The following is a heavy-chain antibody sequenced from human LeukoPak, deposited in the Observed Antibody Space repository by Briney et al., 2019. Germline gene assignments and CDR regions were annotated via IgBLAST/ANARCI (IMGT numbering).Heavy chain of an antibody. CDR1: GISFRTYS. CDR2: ISPTSWTI. V-gene: IGHV3-21*01. CDR3: TRDAGQFVDHDVFDF. J-gene: IGHJ3*01. D-gene: IGHD3-10*01. Sequence: GGTLRLSCAASGISFRTYSMNWVRQAPGRGLEWVSSISPTSWTIYQADSVKGRFTVSRDNAKNSVFLQMDSLRAEDEAVYYCTRDAGQFVDHDVFDFWGQGTMVTVSS.